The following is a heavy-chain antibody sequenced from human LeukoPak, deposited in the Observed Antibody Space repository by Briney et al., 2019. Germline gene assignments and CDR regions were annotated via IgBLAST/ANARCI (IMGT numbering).Heavy chain of an antibody. J-gene: IGHJ6*03. V-gene: IGHV1-2*02. Sequence: ASVKVSCKASGYTLTGYYMHWVRQAPGQGLEWMGWINPNSGGTNYAQKFQGRVTMTRDTSISTAYMELSRLRSDDTAVYYCAREDGYCSSTSCYTSHYYYYMDVWGKGASVTVSS. D-gene: IGHD2-2*02. CDR2: INPNSGGT. CDR1: GYTLTGYY. CDR3: AREDGYCSSTSCYTSHYYYYMDV.